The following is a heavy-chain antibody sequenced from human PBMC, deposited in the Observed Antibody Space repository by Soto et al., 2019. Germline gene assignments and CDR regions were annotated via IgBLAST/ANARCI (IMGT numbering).Heavy chain of an antibody. Sequence: QVQLVQSGAEVKKPGSSVTVSCKASGGTFSSYAISWVRQAPGQGLEWMGGIIPIFGTANYAQKFQGRVTITADESTSTAYMELSSLRSEDTAVYYCARDRPSIAAAGTHNWFDPWGQGTLVTVSS. CDR1: GGTFSSYA. CDR2: IIPIFGTA. J-gene: IGHJ5*02. D-gene: IGHD6-13*01. V-gene: IGHV1-69*01. CDR3: ARDRPSIAAAGTHNWFDP.